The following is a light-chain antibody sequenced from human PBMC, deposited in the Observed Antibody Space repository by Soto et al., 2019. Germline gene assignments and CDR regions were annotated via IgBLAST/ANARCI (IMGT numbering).Light chain of an antibody. CDR3: QQYNNWPWT. CDR1: QSVSSN. Sequence: ERVMTQSPATQSVSPGERATRSCRASQSVSSNLAWYQQKPGQAPRLLIYGASTRATGIPARFSGSGSGTEFTLTISSLQSEDFAVYYCQQYNNWPWTFGQGTKVDIK. CDR2: GAS. V-gene: IGKV3-15*01. J-gene: IGKJ1*01.